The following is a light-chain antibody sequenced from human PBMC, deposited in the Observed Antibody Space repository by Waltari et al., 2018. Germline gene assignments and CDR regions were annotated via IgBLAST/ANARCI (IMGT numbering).Light chain of an antibody. CDR3: HQYNNWPPWT. J-gene: IGKJ1*01. Sequence: EIVMTQSPATLSVSPGEGATLSCRASQSISSNLAWYQQRPGHAPRLLIFATSTRATGVPARFRGSGSGTEFTLTISSMQSEDFAIYYCHQYNNWPPWTFGQGTKVEIK. CDR2: ATS. V-gene: IGKV3-15*01. CDR1: QSISSN.